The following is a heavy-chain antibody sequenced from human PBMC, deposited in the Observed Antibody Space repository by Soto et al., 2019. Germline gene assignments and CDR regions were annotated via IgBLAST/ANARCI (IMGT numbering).Heavy chain of an antibody. V-gene: IGHV1-18*01. D-gene: IGHD2-2*01. CDR3: ARDLTIVPATHPRLENYGMDG. Sequence: ASLTVPCRACGYSFAICGIIWVRRAPGQGLEWMGWVSPYNGHTQFAQRFQGRVTMTTDTSTKTAYMELRNLRSDDTAHYYCARDLTIVPATHPRLENYGMDGWGQGTTVNVSS. CDR1: GYSFAICG. J-gene: IGHJ6*02. CDR2: VSPYNGHT.